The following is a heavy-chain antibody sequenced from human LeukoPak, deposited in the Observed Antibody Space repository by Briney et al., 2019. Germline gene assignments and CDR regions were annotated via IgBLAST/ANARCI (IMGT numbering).Heavy chain of an antibody. CDR1: GGSISSYY. CDR2: IYYSGST. Sequence: SETLSLTCTVSGGSISSYYWSWIRQPPGKGLEWIGYIYYSGSTNYNPSLKSRVTISVDTSKNQFSLKLSSVTAADTAVYYCARGITMVRGAPLNYYYYYYMDAWGKGTTVTVYS. J-gene: IGHJ6*03. V-gene: IGHV4-59*12. CDR3: ARGITMVRGAPLNYYYYYYMDA. D-gene: IGHD3-10*01.